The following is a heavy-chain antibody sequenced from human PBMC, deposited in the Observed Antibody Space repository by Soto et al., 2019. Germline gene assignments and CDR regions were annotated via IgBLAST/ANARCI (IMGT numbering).Heavy chain of an antibody. J-gene: IGHJ4*02. V-gene: IGHV1-69*01. Sequence: QVQLVQSGAEVKKPGSSVKVSCKASADTLSTHGISWVRQAPGQGLEWMGGTIPIIGTTDYAEKYQGRVTITADEPTTTSYMELSSLRPDDTAVYYCAAGDSSDTGDHWGQGTLVTVSS. D-gene: IGHD5-18*01. CDR3: AAGDSSDTGDH. CDR2: TIPIIGTT. CDR1: ADTLSTHG.